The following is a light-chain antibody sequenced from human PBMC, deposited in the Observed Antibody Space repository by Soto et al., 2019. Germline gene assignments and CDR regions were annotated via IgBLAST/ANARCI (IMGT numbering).Light chain of an antibody. CDR2: AAS. CDR3: QQANSFPRT. CDR1: QAISTW. Sequence: DIQMTQSPSSVSASVGDRVTITCRASQAISTWLAWYQQKPGKAPKLLIYAASNLQTGVPSRFSGSGSGTDFILTISSLQPEDFASYYCQQANSFPRTFGQGRKVEIK. J-gene: IGKJ1*01. V-gene: IGKV1D-12*01.